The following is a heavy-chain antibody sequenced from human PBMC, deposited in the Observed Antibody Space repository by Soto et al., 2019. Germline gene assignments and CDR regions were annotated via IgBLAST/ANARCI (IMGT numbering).Heavy chain of an antibody. Sequence: EASVKLSCKASGYTFTNFGISWVRQAPGQGLEWMGWINGYTGNTNYAQKFQGRVTMTTDTSTNTAYLDLWTLISDDTAVYYCARSWVTGKGGIDVWGQGTTVTVSS. CDR2: INGYTGNT. V-gene: IGHV1-18*01. CDR1: GYTFTNFG. CDR3: ARSWVTGKGGIDV. D-gene: IGHD3-16*01. J-gene: IGHJ6*02.